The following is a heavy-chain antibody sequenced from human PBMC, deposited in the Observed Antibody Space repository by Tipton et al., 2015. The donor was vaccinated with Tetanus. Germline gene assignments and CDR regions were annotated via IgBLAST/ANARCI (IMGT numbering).Heavy chain of an antibody. V-gene: IGHV5-51*01. J-gene: IGHJ4*02. D-gene: IGHD2-8*01. CDR1: GYIFTNYW. Sequence: VQLVQSGGEVKKPGESLKISCKGSGYIFTNYWIGWVRQKPGKGLEWMGIIYPGDSDTRYSPSFQGQVTISVDKSINTAYLQWGSLKASDTSVFYCARAHCTDGVCNFDFWGQGALVTVAS. CDR3: ARAHCTDGVCNFDF. CDR2: IYPGDSDT.